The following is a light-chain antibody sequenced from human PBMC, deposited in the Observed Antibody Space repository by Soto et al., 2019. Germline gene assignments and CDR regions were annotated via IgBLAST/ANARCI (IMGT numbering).Light chain of an antibody. CDR1: SSNIGAGYD. Sequence: QLVLTQQPSVSVAPGQRVTISCTGSSSNIGAGYDVHWYQQLPGTAPKLLIYGNSNRPSGVPDRFSGSKSGTSASLAITGLQAEDEADYYCQSYDSSLSGSVFGGGTKLTVL. V-gene: IGLV1-40*01. J-gene: IGLJ2*01. CDR2: GNS. CDR3: QSYDSSLSGSV.